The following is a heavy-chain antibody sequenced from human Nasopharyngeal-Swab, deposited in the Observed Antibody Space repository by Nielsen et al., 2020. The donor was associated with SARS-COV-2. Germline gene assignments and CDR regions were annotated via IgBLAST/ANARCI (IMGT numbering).Heavy chain of an antibody. J-gene: IGHJ4*02. CDR2: FYYSGST. Sequence: SETLSLTCTVSGGSISSSSYYWGWIRQPPGKGLEWIGSFYYSGSTYYNPSLTSRVTISVDTSKNQFSLKLSPVTAADTAVYYCARLRDSSSWVNEGGYYFDYWGQGTLVTVSS. V-gene: IGHV4-39*01. CDR3: ARLRDSSSWVNEGGYYFDY. D-gene: IGHD6-13*01. CDR1: GGSISSSSYY.